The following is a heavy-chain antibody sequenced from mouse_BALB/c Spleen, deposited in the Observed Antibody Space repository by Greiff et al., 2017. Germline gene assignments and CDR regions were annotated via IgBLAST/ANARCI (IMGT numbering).Heavy chain of an antibody. J-gene: IGHJ4*01. CDR3: ARPDGYFMDY. V-gene: IGHV1-7*01. Sequence: VQLQQSGAELAKPGASVKMSCKASGYTFTSYWMHWVQQRPGQGLEWIGYINPSTGYTEYKQKFKDKATLTADKSSSTAYMQLSSLTSEDSAVYYCARPDGYFMDYWGQGTSVTVSS. D-gene: IGHD2-3*01. CDR1: GYTFTSYW. CDR2: INPSTGYT.